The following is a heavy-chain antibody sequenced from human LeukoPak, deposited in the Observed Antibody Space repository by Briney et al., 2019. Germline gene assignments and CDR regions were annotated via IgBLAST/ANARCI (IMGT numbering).Heavy chain of an antibody. CDR1: GFTFSSYS. CDR2: ISSSSSTI. V-gene: IGHV3-48*02. Sequence: GGSLGLSCAASGFTFSSYSMNWVRQAPGKGLEWVSYISSSSSTIYYADSVKGRFTISRDNAKNSLYPQMNSLRDEDTAVYYCATDIVVVPAARDDAFDIWGQGTMVTVSS. D-gene: IGHD2-2*01. J-gene: IGHJ3*02. CDR3: ATDIVVVPAARDDAFDI.